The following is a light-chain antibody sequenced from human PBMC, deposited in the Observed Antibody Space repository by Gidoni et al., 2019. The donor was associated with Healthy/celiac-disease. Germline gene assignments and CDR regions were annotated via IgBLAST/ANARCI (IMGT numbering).Light chain of an antibody. Sequence: EIVMTHSPATLSVSPGERATLSCRSSQRVSSNLAWYQQNPGQAPRLLIYGAPTRAPGIPARFSGRGSGTEFTLTISSLLSEDFVVYYCQQYNNWSPYTFGQGTKLEIK. CDR3: QQYNNWSPYT. J-gene: IGKJ2*01. CDR2: GAP. V-gene: IGKV3-15*01. CDR1: QRVSSN.